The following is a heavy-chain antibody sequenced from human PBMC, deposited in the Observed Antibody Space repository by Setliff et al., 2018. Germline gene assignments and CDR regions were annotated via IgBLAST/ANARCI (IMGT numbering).Heavy chain of an antibody. CDR2: IDWDDDK. V-gene: IGHV2-70*11. Sequence: GSGPTLVNPPQTLTLTCTFSGFSLNTSGICVSWIRQPPGKALEWLARIDWDDDKYYTPSLKTRLTISKDTSKNQVVLTMTNMDPVDTATYYCAAASNYYDYWGQGTLVTVSS. CDR1: GFSLNTSGIC. CDR3: AAASNYYDY. J-gene: IGHJ4*02.